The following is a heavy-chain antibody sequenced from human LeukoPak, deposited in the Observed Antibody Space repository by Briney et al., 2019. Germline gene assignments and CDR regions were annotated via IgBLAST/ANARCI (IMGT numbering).Heavy chain of an antibody. CDR2: ISWNSGSI. Sequence: GGSLRLSCAASGFTFDDYAMHWVRQAPGKGLEWVSGISWNSGSIGYADSVKGRFTISRDNAKNSLYLQMNSLRAEDTALYYCAKGPYLLDTAMVVFDYWGQGTLVTVSS. CDR1: GFTFDDYA. J-gene: IGHJ4*02. V-gene: IGHV3-9*01. D-gene: IGHD5-18*01. CDR3: AKGPYLLDTAMVVFDY.